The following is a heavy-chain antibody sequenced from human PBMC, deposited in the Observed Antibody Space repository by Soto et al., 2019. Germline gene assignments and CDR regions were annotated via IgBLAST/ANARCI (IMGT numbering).Heavy chain of an antibody. J-gene: IGHJ4*02. CDR1: GGTFSSYA. D-gene: IGHD5-18*01. CDR3: ARDRELWLDY. Sequence: QVQLVQSGAEVKKPGSSVKVSCKASGGTFSSYAISWVRQAPGQGLEWMGGIIPIFGTANYAQKFQGWVTMTRDTSISTAYMELSRLRSDDTAVYYCARDRELWLDYWGQGTLVTVSS. CDR2: IIPIFGTA. V-gene: IGHV1-69*05.